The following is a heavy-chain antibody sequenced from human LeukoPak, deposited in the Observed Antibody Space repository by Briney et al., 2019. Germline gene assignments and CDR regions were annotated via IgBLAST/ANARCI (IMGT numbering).Heavy chain of an antibody. CDR3: ARQDPEAYLEY. D-gene: IGHD1-14*01. CDR1: GGSVSSGSYY. V-gene: IGHV4-61*01. J-gene: IGHJ4*02. CDR2: IYYSGST. Sequence: PSETLSLTCTVSGGSVSSGSYYWSWIRQPPGKGLEWIGYIYYSGSTNYNPSLKSRATISRDTSKNQFSLKLSSVTAADTAIYYCARQDPEAYLEYWGQGILATVSS.